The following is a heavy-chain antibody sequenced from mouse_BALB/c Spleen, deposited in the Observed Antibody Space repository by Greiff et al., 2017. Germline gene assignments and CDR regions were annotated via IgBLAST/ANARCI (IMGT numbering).Heavy chain of an antibody. CDR3: ANAYYGNIFAY. J-gene: IGHJ3*01. V-gene: IGHV1-14*01. Sequence: VQLKQSGPELVKPGASVKMSCKASGYTFTSYVMHWVKQKPGQGLEWIGYINPYNDGTKYNEKFKGKATLTSDKSSSTAYMELSSLTSEDSAVYYCANAYYGNIFAYWGQGTLVTVSA. D-gene: IGHD2-10*01. CDR2: INPYNDGT. CDR1: GYTFTSYV.